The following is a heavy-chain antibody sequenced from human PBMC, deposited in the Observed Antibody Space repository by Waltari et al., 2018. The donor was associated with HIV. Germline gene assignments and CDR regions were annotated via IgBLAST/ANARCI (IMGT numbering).Heavy chain of an antibody. CDR2: IKQDGSWK. CDR3: ARGGFYGSGSKVN. Sequence: EVQLVESGGGLVQPGGSLRLSCAASGFTFSSYWMSWVRQAPGKGREWVAKIKQDGSWKYYVDSVNGRFTISRDNAENSLYLQMNSLRAEDTAVYYCARGGFYGSGSKVNWGQGTLVTVSS. V-gene: IGHV3-7*04. J-gene: IGHJ4*02. CDR1: GFTFSSYW. D-gene: IGHD3-10*01.